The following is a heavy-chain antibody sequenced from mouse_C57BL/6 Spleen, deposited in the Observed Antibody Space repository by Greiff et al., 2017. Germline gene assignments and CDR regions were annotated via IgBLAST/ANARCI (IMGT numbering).Heavy chain of an antibody. J-gene: IGHJ3*01. CDR1: GYTFTDYY. D-gene: IGHD1-1*01. CDR2: INPNNGGT. V-gene: IGHV1-26*01. CDR3: ARLYYYGSSPFAY. Sequence: EVQLQQSGPELVKPGASVKISCKASGYTFTDYYMNWVKQSHGKSLEWIGDINPNNGGTSYNQKFKGKATLTVDKSSSTAYMELRSLTAEDSAVYYCARLYYYGSSPFAYWGQGTLVTVSA.